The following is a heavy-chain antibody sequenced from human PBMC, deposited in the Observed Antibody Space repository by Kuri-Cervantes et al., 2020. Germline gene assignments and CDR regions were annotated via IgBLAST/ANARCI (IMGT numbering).Heavy chain of an antibody. CDR3: ARDHDDYDSSGYYYAYDY. CDR2: ISYDGSNK. Sequence: GESLKISCAASGFTFSSYAMHWVRQAPGKGLEWVAVISYDGSNKYYADSVKGRFTISRDNSKNTLYLQMNSLRDEDTAVYYCARDHDDYDSSGYYYAYDYWGQGTLVTVSS. V-gene: IGHV3-30*07. CDR1: GFTFSSYA. D-gene: IGHD3-22*01. J-gene: IGHJ4*02.